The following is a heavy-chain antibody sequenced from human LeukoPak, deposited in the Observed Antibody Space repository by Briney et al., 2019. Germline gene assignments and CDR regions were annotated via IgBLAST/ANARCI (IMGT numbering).Heavy chain of an antibody. J-gene: IGHJ5*02. CDR2: IITIFSTA. CDR3: ARVYSNPPYNWFDP. V-gene: IGHV1-69*05. Sequence: ASVKVSCKASGGTFSSYAISWVRQAPGQGLEWMGGIITIFSTANYAQKFQGRVTITTDESTSAAYMELSSLRSEDTAVYYCARVYSNPPYNWFDPWGQGTLVTVSS. D-gene: IGHD4-11*01. CDR1: GGTFSSYA.